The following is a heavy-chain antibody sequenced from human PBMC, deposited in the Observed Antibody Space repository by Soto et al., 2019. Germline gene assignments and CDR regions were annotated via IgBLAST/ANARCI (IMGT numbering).Heavy chain of an antibody. CDR3: ARGRYGGY. CDR2: ISAHNGNT. D-gene: IGHD3-10*01. CDR1: GYDFTTYG. J-gene: IGHJ4*02. Sequence: QVHLVQSGAEVKKPGASVKVSCKGSGYDFTTYGITWVRQAPGQGLEWMAWISAHNGNTDYAQKLQGRVTVTRDTSTSTAYMELGSLRSDERAVYYCARGRYGGYWGQGALVTVSS. V-gene: IGHV1-18*01.